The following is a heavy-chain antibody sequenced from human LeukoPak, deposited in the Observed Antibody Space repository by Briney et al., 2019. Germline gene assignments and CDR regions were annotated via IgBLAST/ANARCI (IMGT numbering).Heavy chain of an antibody. CDR2: IIPILGIA. D-gene: IGHD6-13*01. Sequence: SVKVSCKGSGGTFSSYAISWVRQAPGQGLEWMGRIIPILGIANYAQKFQGRVTITADKSTSTAYMELSSLRSEDTAVYYCARSIYSSSWYGYYYGMDVWGQGTTVTVSS. CDR1: GGTFSSYA. J-gene: IGHJ6*02. V-gene: IGHV1-69*04. CDR3: ARSIYSSSWYGYYYGMDV.